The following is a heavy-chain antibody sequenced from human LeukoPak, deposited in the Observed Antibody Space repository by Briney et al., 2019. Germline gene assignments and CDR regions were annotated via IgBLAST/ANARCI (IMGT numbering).Heavy chain of an antibody. CDR3: ARDTTRDYGGNSGLDY. Sequence: GRSLRLSCAASGFTFSSYGMHWVRQAPGKGLEWVAVIWYDGSNKYYADSVKGRFTISRDNSKNTLYLQMNSLRAEDTAVYCCARDTTRDYGGNSGLDYWGQGTLVTVSS. J-gene: IGHJ4*02. CDR1: GFTFSSYG. CDR2: IWYDGSNK. D-gene: IGHD4-23*01. V-gene: IGHV3-33*01.